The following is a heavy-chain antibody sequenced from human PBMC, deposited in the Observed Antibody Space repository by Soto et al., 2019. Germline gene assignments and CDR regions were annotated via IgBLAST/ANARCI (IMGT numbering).Heavy chain of an antibody. Sequence: SETLSLTCAVYGGFLSESYWTWIRQPPGKGLEWIGEINHVGGTNYNPSLKSRVTMSVDTSQNQFSLRLISVTAADTAMYFCVRIRYQLPSPVLWLDPWGQGTPVTASS. CDR1: GGFLSESY. CDR2: INHVGGT. D-gene: IGHD3-16*01. J-gene: IGHJ5*02. V-gene: IGHV4-34*01. CDR3: VRIRYQLPSPVLWLDP.